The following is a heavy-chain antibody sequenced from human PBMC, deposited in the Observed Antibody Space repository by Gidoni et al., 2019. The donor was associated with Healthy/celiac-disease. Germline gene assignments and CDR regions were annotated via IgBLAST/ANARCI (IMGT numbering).Heavy chain of an antibody. CDR1: GGSISSGDYY. CDR2: IYYSGST. J-gene: IGHJ4*02. CDR3: ARVVVQGVITPDY. V-gene: IGHV4-30-4*01. Sequence: QVQLQESGPGLVKPSQTLSLTCTVSGGSISSGDYYWSWIRQPPGKGLGWIGYIYYSGSTYYNPSLKSRVTISVDTSKNQFSLKLSSVTAADTAVYYCARVVVQGVITPDYWGQGTLVTVSS. D-gene: IGHD3-10*01.